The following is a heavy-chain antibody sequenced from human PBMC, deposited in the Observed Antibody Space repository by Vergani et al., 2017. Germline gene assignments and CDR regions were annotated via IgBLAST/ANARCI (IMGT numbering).Heavy chain of an antibody. CDR3: AGGSGSYAYYYYYMDV. D-gene: IGHD1-26*01. J-gene: IGHJ6*03. CDR2: IYTSGST. CDR1: GGSISSGSHY. Sequence: QVQLQESGPGLVKPSQTLSLTCTVSGGSISSGSHYWSWLRQPAGKGLEWMWRIYTSGSTNYNPSLKSRVTISVDTSKNQFSLKLSSVAAADTAVYSCAGGSGSYAYYYYYMDVWGKGTTVTVSS. V-gene: IGHV4-61*02.